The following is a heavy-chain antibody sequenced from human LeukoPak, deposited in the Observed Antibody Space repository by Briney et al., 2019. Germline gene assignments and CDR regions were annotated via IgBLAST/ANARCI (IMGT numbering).Heavy chain of an antibody. D-gene: IGHD6-13*01. V-gene: IGHV3-7*01. CDR1: GFTFSSYW. CDR3: ARVGVGSSQYPFRY. J-gene: IGHJ4*02. Sequence: GGSLRLSCAASGFTFSSYWMSWVRQAPGKGLEWVANIKQDGSEKYYVDSVKGRFTISRDNAKNSLYLQMNSLRAEDTAVYYCARVGVGSSQYPFRYWGQGTLVTVSS. CDR2: IKQDGSEK.